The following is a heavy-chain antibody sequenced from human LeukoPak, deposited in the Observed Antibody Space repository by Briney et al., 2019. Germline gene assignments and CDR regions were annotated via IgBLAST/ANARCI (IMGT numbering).Heavy chain of an antibody. CDR1: GSTFSSYE. V-gene: IGHV3-48*03. J-gene: IGHJ4*02. D-gene: IGHD7-27*01. CDR3: ARGNWAEDGYFDY. CDR2: ISSSGSTI. Sequence: PGGSLRLSCAASGSTFSSYEMNWVRRAPGKGLEWVSYISSSGSTIYYADSVKGRFTISRDNAKNSLYLQMNSLRAEDTAVYYCARGNWAEDGYFDYWGQGTLVTVSS.